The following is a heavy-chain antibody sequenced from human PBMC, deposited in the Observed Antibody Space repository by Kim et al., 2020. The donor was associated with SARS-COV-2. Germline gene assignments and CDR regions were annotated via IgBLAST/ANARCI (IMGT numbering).Heavy chain of an antibody. J-gene: IGHJ4*02. CDR3: AKGRCAYGSCAVDY. V-gene: IGHV3-23*01. D-gene: IGHD3-10*01. CDR1: GFPFSNYA. CDR2: ISGGSDDT. Sequence: GGSLRLSCAASGFPFSNYAMTWVRQAPGKGLEWVSGISGGSDDTFYADSVRGRFTISTDKSKNTLYLQMSGLRAEDTAIYYCAKGRCAYGSCAVDYLGQG.